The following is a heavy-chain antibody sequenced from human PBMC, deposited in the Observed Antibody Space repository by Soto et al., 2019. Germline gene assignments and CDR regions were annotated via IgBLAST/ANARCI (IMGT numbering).Heavy chain of an antibody. CDR3: ASQGGAVAGTHWFDP. Sequence: QVQLQESGPGLVKPSETLSLTCTVSGGSVSSGSYYWSWIRQPPGKGLEWIGYIYYSGSTNYNPSLKSRVTISVDTSKNQFSLKLSSVTAADTAVYYCASQGGAVAGTHWFDPWGQGTLVTVSS. CDR1: GGSVSSGSYY. CDR2: IYYSGST. D-gene: IGHD6-19*01. J-gene: IGHJ5*02. V-gene: IGHV4-61*01.